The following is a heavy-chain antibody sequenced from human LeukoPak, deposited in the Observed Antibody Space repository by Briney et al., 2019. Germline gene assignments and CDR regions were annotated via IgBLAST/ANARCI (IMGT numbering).Heavy chain of an antibody. CDR3: AKDRAAFYYDSGVAFDF. CDR2: ITASGITT. CDR1: GFTFSSYA. D-gene: IGHD3-22*01. J-gene: IGHJ4*01. Sequence: GGSLRLSCAASGFTFSSYAMSWVSQAPGKWLEWVSAITASGITTYHADSVKGRFTISRDNSKSTLYLQVTSLRAEDTAVFYCAKDRAAFYYDSGVAFDFWGHGSLVTVSS. V-gene: IGHV3-23*01.